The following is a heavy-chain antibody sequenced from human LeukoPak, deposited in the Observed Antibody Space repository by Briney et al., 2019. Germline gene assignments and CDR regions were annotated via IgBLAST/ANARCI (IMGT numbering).Heavy chain of an antibody. J-gene: IGHJ6*03. V-gene: IGHV4-38-2*01. CDR1: GYSISSGYY. D-gene: IGHD6-19*01. CDR2: IYHSGST. CDR3: ARLGSSGWYSIPPYYYYYMDV. Sequence: PSETLSLTCAVSGYSISSGYYWGWIRQPPGKGLEWIGSIYHSGSTYYNPSLKSRVTISVDTSKNQFSLKLSSVTAADTAAYYCARLGSSGWYSIPPYYYYYMDVWGKGTTVTVSS.